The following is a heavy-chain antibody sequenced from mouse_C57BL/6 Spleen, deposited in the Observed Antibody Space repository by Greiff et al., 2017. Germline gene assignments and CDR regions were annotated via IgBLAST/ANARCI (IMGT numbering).Heavy chain of an antibody. CDR3: ERIPSTTEVARDY. D-gene: IGHD1-1*01. J-gene: IGHJ2*01. CDR1: GYTFTSYW. V-gene: IGHV1-64*01. Sequence: QVQLQQPGAELVKPGASVKLSCKASGYTFTSYWMHWVKQRPGQGLEWIGMIHPNSGSTNYNEKFKSKATLTVDKSSSTAYMQLSSLTSEDSAVYYCERIPSTTEVARDYWGQGTTLTVSS. CDR2: IHPNSGST.